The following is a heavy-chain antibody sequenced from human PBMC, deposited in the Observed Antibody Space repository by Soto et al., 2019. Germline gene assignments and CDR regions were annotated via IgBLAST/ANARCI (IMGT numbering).Heavy chain of an antibody. CDR2: IWYDGSNK. D-gene: IGHD6-6*01. CDR1: GFTFSSYG. V-gene: IGHV3-33*01. Sequence: QVQLVESGGGVVQPWRSLRLSCAASGFTFSSYGMHWVRQAPGKGLEWVAVIWYDGSNKYYADSVKGRFTISRDNSKNTLYLQMNSLRAEDTAVYYCARGGAGAARPHYYYGMDVWGQGTTVTVSS. J-gene: IGHJ6*02. CDR3: ARGGAGAARPHYYYGMDV.